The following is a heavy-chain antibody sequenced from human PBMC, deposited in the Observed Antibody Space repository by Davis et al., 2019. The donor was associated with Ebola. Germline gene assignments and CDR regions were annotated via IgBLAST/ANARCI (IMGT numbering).Heavy chain of an antibody. J-gene: IGHJ5*02. V-gene: IGHV1-46*01. Sequence: AASVKVSCKASGYTFTSYYMHWVRQAPGQGLEWMGIINPSGGSTSYAQKFQGRVTMTRDTSTSTAYMELRSLRSDDTAVYYCATQGFLEWHKWFDPWGQGTLVTVSS. CDR2: INPSGGST. CDR1: GYTFTSYY. D-gene: IGHD3-3*01. CDR3: ATQGFLEWHKWFDP.